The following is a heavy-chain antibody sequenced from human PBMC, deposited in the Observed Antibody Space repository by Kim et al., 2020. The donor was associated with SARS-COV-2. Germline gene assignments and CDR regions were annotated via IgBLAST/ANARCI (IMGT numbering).Heavy chain of an antibody. V-gene: IGHV1-69*13. CDR2: IIPIFGTA. CDR1: GGTFSSYA. CDR3: ARRRGAAAGTGDAFDI. D-gene: IGHD6-13*01. Sequence: SVKVSCKASGGTFSSYAISWVRQAPGQGLEWMGGIIPIFGTANYAQKFQGRVTITADESTSTAYMELSSLRSEDTAVYYCARRRGAAAGTGDAFDIWGQGTMVTVSS. J-gene: IGHJ3*02.